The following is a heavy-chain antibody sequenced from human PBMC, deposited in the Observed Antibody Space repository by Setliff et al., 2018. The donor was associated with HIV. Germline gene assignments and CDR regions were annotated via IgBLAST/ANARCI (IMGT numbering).Heavy chain of an antibody. CDR1: GGSISSRDYY. CDR2: VYHIGTT. J-gene: IGHJ4*02. Sequence: SETLSLTCTVSGGSISSRDYYWGWIRQPPGKGLQWIGYVYHIGTTNFNASFNSRLTISIDTSRSQFSLRLSSVTAADTAIYYCARDQAFGERFFDHWGQGIPVTVSS. V-gene: IGHV4-61*08. D-gene: IGHD3-10*01. CDR3: ARDQAFGERFFDH.